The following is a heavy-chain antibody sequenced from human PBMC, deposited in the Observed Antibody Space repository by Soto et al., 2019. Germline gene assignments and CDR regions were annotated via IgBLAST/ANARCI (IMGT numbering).Heavy chain of an antibody. V-gene: IGHV1-8*01. J-gene: IGHJ6*02. CDR1: GYTFTSYD. CDR3: ARAVHYYDSSGYYPRDSYGMDV. Sequence: ASVKVSCKASGYTFTSYDINWVRQATGQGLEWMGWMNPNSGNTGYAQKFQGRVTMTRNTSISTAYMELSSLRSEDTAVYYCARAVHYYDSSGYYPRDSYGMDVWGQGTTVTVSS. CDR2: MNPNSGNT. D-gene: IGHD3-22*01.